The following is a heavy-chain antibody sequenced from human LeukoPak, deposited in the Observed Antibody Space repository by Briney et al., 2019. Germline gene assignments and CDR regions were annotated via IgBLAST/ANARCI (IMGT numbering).Heavy chain of an antibody. V-gene: IGHV1-2*02. J-gene: IGHJ5*02. D-gene: IGHD2-15*01. Sequence: ASVKVSCKASGYTFTSYGISWVRQAPGQGLEWMGWINPNSGDTNYAQKFQGRVTMTRDTSIRTDYMELSRLRSDDTAVYYCARERCSGGSCRDLRWLDPWGQGTLVTVSS. CDR2: INPNSGDT. CDR3: ARERCSGGSCRDLRWLDP. CDR1: GYTFTSYG.